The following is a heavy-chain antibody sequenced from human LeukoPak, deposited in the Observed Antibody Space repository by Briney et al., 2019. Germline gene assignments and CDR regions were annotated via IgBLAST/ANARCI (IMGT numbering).Heavy chain of an antibody. D-gene: IGHD3-16*01. J-gene: IGHJ4*02. CDR3: AAREDLGPAGPIDY. CDR1: GFTFSSYS. V-gene: IGHV3-48*04. Sequence: GGSLRLSCAASGFTFSSYSMNWVRQAPGKGLEWVSYISSSSSTIYYADSVKGRFTISRDNAKNSLYLQMNSLRAEDTAVYYRAAREDLGPAGPIDYWGQGTLVTVSS. CDR2: ISSSSSTI.